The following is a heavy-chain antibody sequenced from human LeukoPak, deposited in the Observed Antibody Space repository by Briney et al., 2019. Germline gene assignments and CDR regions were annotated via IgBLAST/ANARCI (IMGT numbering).Heavy chain of an antibody. J-gene: IGHJ4*02. Sequence: PSETQSLTCTLSVXFISIYYWRWLRHPPGEALVWLGYFYYRGSTNYNPSLRGPVPISLDQSQNQFSLTLGPFTGPGAAVYYCGRMRTDPYYDILTGYYKTIDYWGQGTLVTVSS. CDR2: FYYRGST. CDR1: VXFISIYY. D-gene: IGHD3-9*01. CDR3: GRMRTDPYYDILTGYYKTIDY. V-gene: IGHV4-59*01.